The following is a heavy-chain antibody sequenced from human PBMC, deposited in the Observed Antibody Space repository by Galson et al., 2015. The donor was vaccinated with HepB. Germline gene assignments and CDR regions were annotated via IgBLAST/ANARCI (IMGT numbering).Heavy chain of an antibody. CDR3: ASSVYSSSWYTWVPARWFDP. CDR1: GFTFSSYG. J-gene: IGHJ5*02. V-gene: IGHV3-30*19. D-gene: IGHD6-13*01. CDR2: ISYDGSNK. Sequence: SLRLSCAASGFTFSSYGMHWVRQAPGKGLEWVAVISYDGSNKYYADSVKGRFTISRDNSKNTLYLQMNSLRAEDTAVYYCASSVYSSSWYTWVPARWFDPWGQGTLVTVSS.